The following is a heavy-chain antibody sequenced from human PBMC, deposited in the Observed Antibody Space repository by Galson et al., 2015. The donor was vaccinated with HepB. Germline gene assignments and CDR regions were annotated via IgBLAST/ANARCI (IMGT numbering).Heavy chain of an antibody. J-gene: IGHJ4*02. V-gene: IGHV4-61*01. CDR2: IHNSGST. CDR1: GGSVSSGNYY. CDR3: ARDGETAMEDYFDF. Sequence: ETLSLTCTVYGGSVSSGNYYWSWIRQPPGKGLEWIGYIHNSGSTDYNPSLKSRVTISVDTSKNQFSLKLSSVTAADTAVYYCARDGETAMEDYFDFWGQGTLVTVSS. D-gene: IGHD5-18*01.